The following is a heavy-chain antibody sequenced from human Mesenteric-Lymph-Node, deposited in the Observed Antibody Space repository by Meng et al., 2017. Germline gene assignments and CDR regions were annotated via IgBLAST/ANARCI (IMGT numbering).Heavy chain of an antibody. Sequence: GGSLRLSCRVSGITFSSNSMNWVRQAPGKGLEWVSSSSISSSYIYYADSVKGRFTNYRDNAKNSLSLQMKSLRAVDTAVYYCAGDRRIRRIGSSGIRGEDDYYYFGMDVWGQGTMVTVSS. CDR3: AGDRRIRRIGSSGIRGEDDYYYFGMDV. V-gene: IGHV3-21*01. CDR1: GITFSSNS. CDR2: SSISSSYI. J-gene: IGHJ6*02. D-gene: IGHD6-13*01.